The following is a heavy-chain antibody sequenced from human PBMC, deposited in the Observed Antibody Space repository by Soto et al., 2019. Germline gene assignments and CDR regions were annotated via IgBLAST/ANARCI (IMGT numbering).Heavy chain of an antibody. J-gene: IGHJ4*02. V-gene: IGHV3-30-3*01. D-gene: IGHD3-9*01. CDR2: ISYDGSNK. CDR1: GFTFSSYA. Sequence: VGSLRLSCAASGFTFSSYAMHWVRQAPGKGLEWVAVISYDGSNKYYADSVKGRFTISRDNSKNTLYLQMNSLRAEDTAVYYCARDSSLFSLDYWGQGTLVTVSS. CDR3: ARDSSLFSLDY.